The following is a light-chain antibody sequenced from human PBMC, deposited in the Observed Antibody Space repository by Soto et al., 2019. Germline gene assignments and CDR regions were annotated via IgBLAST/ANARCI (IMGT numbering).Light chain of an antibody. CDR1: QSVSNNY. Sequence: EIVLTQSPGTLSLSPVERATLSCRASQSVSNNYLAWYQQKPGQAPRLLIYDASSRATGIPDRFSGSGSGTDFTLTISRLEPEDFAVYYCQQYGGSPRTFGQGTKVDIK. V-gene: IGKV3-20*01. CDR2: DAS. CDR3: QQYGGSPRT. J-gene: IGKJ1*01.